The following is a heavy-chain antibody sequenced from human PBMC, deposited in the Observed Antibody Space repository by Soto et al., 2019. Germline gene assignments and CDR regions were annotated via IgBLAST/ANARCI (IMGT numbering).Heavy chain of an antibody. V-gene: IGHV3-7*01. CDR1: GFTFSSYW. CDR3: ARDTPSIVLREYYYYGMDV. Sequence: GGSLRLSCAASGFTFSSYWMSWVRQAPGKGLEWVANIKQDGSEKYYVDSVKGRFTISRDNAKNSLYLQMNSLRAEDTAVYYCARDTPSIVLREYYYYGMDVWGQGTTVTVSS. CDR2: IKQDGSEK. D-gene: IGHD2-8*01. J-gene: IGHJ6*02.